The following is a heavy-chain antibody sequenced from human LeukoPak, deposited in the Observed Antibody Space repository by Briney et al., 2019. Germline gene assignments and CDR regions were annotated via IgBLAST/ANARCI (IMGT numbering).Heavy chain of an antibody. CDR1: GFTFSNAW. D-gene: IGHD3-22*01. Sequence: GGSLRLSCAASGFTFSNAWMNWVRQPPGKGLEWVGRIKSKADGGTTDYAEPVKGRFTFSRDDSKNTLYLQMNSLKTEDTAVYYCTTTYYYDSSPGSFDYWGQGTLVTVSS. V-gene: IGHV3-15*01. CDR2: IKSKADGGTT. CDR3: TTTYYYDSSPGSFDY. J-gene: IGHJ4*02.